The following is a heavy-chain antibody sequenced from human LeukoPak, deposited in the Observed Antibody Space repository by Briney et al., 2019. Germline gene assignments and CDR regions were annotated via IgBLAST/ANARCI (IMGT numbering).Heavy chain of an antibody. CDR1: GGSFSGYY. J-gene: IGHJ4*02. CDR2: INHSGST. CDR3: ASRDYVWGSYRPPDY. V-gene: IGHV4-34*01. Sequence: PSETLSLTCAVCGGSFSGYYWSWIRQPPGKGLEWIGEINHSGSTNYNPSLKSRVTISVDTSKNQFSLKLSSVTAADTAVYYCASRDYVWGSYRPPDYWGQGTLVTVSS. D-gene: IGHD3-16*02.